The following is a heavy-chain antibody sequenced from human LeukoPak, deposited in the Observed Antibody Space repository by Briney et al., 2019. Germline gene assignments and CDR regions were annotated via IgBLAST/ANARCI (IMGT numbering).Heavy chain of an antibody. D-gene: IGHD6-6*01. J-gene: IGHJ5*02. CDR2: IIPTVGIA. Sequence: ASLKLSCKASGVTFSSYAISWVRQAPGQGLEWVGTIIPTVGIANYAQTFQGRVTITADKSTSTPYMELSSLRAEDTAVYYCARGMISIAVRPLWFDLWGQGTLVTVSS. CDR1: GVTFSSYA. CDR3: ARGMISIAVRPLWFDL. V-gene: IGHV1-69*04.